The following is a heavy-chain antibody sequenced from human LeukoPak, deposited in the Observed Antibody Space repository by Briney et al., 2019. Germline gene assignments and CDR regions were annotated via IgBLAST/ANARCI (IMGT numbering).Heavy chain of an antibody. Sequence: GGSLRLSCAASGFTFSNHAMTWVRQAPGKGLEWVSAISASGDATWYADSVKGRFTISRDNSKNTLYLQMSSLRAEDTAIYYCAKDVWFSVSWGRGTLSPSPQ. CDR3: AKDVWFSVS. CDR1: GFTFSNHA. V-gene: IGHV3-23*01. D-gene: IGHD3-9*01. CDR2: ISASGDAT. J-gene: IGHJ5*02.